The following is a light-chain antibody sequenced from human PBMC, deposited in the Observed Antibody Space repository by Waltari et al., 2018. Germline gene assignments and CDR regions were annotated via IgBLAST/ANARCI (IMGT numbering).Light chain of an antibody. J-gene: IGKJ1*01. CDR1: QSISSN. CDR2: GAS. CDR3: QQYNNWPLL. V-gene: IGKV3-15*01. Sequence: EIVMTQSTATLSVSPGERATVPCRASQSISSNLAWYQQKPGQAPRLLFYGASIRATGIPARFSGSGSGTEFTLTINSMQSEDFAVYYCQQYNNWPLLFGQGTKVEIK.